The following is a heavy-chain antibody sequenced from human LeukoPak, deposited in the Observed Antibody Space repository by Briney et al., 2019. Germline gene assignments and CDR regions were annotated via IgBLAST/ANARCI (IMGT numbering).Heavy chain of an antibody. Sequence: SETLSLTCTVSGGSIRSSYYYWGWIRQPPGKGLEWIGSIYDSGSTYYNPSLKSRVTISVDTSKNQFSLKLSSVTAADTAVYYCARDRSSSSFGYYYGMDVWGQGTTVTVSS. CDR3: ARDRSSSSFGYYYGMDV. CDR2: IYDSGST. V-gene: IGHV4-39*02. D-gene: IGHD6-6*01. CDR1: GGSIRSSYYY. J-gene: IGHJ6*02.